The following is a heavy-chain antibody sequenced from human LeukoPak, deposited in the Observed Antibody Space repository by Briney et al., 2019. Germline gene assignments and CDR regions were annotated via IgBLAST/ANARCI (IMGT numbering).Heavy chain of an antibody. CDR1: GGSISSENHY. V-gene: IGHV4-61*02. CDR3: ARGMAEAYDYNWFDP. Sequence: SQTLSLTCTVSGGSISSENHYWSWVRQPAGKGLEWIGRIYTSGSTNYNPSLKSRVTISVDTSKNQFSLKLTSMTAADTAVYFCARGMAEAYDYNWFDPWGQGILVTVSS. J-gene: IGHJ5*02. CDR2: IYTSGST. D-gene: IGHD5-12*01.